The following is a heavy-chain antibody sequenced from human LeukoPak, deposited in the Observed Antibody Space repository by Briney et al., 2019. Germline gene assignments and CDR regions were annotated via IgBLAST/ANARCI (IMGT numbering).Heavy chain of an antibody. CDR2: IYYSGST. CDR3: ARDGGMESVAGSYYFDY. Sequence: SQTLSLTCTVSGGSISSGDYYWSSIRQPPGKGLEWIGYIYYSGSTYYNPSLKSRVTISVDTSKNQFSLKLSSVTAADTAVYYCARDGGMESVAGSYYFDYWGQGTLVTVSS. V-gene: IGHV4-30-4*08. J-gene: IGHJ4*02. CDR1: GGSISSGDYY. D-gene: IGHD6-19*01.